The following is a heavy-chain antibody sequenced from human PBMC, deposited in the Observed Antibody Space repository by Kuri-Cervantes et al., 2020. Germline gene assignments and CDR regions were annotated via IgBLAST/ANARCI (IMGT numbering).Heavy chain of an antibody. J-gene: IGHJ4*02. CDR3: ARPVRTVDGYDYYFDY. Sequence: GGSLRLSCAASGFTFSSYDIHWVRQTTGKRLEWVSGVATAGDTYYPDSVKGRFTISRETAKNTLYLQMNSLRAEDTAVYYCARPVRTVDGYDYYFDYWGQGTLVTVSS. D-gene: IGHD5-24*01. CDR1: GFTFSSYD. CDR2: VATAGDT. V-gene: IGHV3-13*01.